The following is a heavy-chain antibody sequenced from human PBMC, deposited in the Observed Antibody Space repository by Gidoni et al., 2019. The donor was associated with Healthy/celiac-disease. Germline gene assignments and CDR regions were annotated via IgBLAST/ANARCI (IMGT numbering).Heavy chain of an antibody. CDR1: GFTFSSYS. J-gene: IGHJ5*02. CDR3: ARQYYDFWIGWFDP. CDR2: ISSSSSYI. V-gene: IGHV3-21*01. Sequence: EVQLVESGGGLVKPGGSLRLSCAASGFTFSSYSMHWVRQAPGKGLEWVSSISSSSSYIYYADSVKCRFTISRDNAKNSLYLQMNSLRAEDTAVYYCARQYYDFWIGWFDPWGQGTLVTVSS. D-gene: IGHD3-3*01.